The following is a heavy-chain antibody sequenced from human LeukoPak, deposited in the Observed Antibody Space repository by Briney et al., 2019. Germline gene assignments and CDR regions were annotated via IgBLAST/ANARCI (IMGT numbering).Heavy chain of an antibody. Sequence: SETLSLTCAVYGGSFSGYYWSWIRQPPGKGLEWIGEINHSGSTNYNPSLKSRVTISVDTSKNQFSLKLSSVTAADTAVYYCARGLKPPKRNTNPRKYYYYYMDVWGKGTTVTVSS. CDR2: INHSGST. CDR3: ARGLKPPKRNTNPRKYYYYYMDV. J-gene: IGHJ6*03. CDR1: GGSFSGYY. D-gene: IGHD1-1*01. V-gene: IGHV4-34*01.